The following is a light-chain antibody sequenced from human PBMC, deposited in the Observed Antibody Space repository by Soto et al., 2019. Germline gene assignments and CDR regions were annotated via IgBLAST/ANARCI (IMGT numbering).Light chain of an antibody. CDR1: QSVSSSF. Sequence: EVVLAQSPGTLSLSTGESATLSCRASQSVSSSFLAWYQQKAGQAPRLLIYGASRRATGIPDRFSGSGSGTDFTLTISRLEPEDFAVYYCQQYVSSPWAFGQGTKVDIK. V-gene: IGKV3-20*01. J-gene: IGKJ1*01. CDR3: QQYVSSPWA. CDR2: GAS.